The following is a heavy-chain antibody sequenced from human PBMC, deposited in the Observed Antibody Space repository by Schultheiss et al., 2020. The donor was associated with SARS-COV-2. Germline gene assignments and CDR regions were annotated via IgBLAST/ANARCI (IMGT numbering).Heavy chain of an antibody. CDR2: VIPIFGEA. J-gene: IGHJ5*02. Sequence: SVKVSCKASGGTFTNSAISWVRQAPGQGLAPGQGLEWVGGVIPIFGEANYAQKFQGRVTITADESTTTAYMELSSLRSEDTAIYYCARVEGGLVSRIIQPGWFDPWGQGTLVTVSS. CDR3: ARVEGGLVSRIIQPGWFDP. V-gene: IGHV1-69*13. D-gene: IGHD3-16*01. CDR1: GGTFTNSA.